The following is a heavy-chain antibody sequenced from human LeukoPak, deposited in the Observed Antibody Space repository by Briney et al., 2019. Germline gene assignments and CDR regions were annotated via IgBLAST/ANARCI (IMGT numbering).Heavy chain of an antibody. D-gene: IGHD4-23*01. Sequence: SVKVSCKAPGGTFSSYAISWVRQAPGQGLEWMGGIIPIFGTANYAQKLQGRVTMTTDTSTSTAYMELRSLRSDDTAVYYCARSVAVAKTDAFDIWGQGTMVTVSS. V-gene: IGHV1-69*05. CDR2: IIPIFGTA. CDR1: GGTFSSYA. J-gene: IGHJ3*02. CDR3: ARSVAVAKTDAFDI.